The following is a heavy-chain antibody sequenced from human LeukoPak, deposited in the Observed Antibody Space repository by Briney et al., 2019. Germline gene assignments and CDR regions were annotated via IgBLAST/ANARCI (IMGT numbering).Heavy chain of an antibody. CDR2: IYYSGST. D-gene: IGHD3-10*01. J-gene: IGHJ5*02. V-gene: IGHV4-30-4*01. Sequence: SQTLSLTCTVSGGSISSGDYYWSWIRQPPGKGLEWIGYIYYSGSTYYNPSLKSRVTISVDTSKNQFSLKLSSVTAADTAVYYCARSHMVRGVIVHEIARFDPWGQGTLVTVSS. CDR1: GGSISSGDYY. CDR3: ARSHMVRGVIVHEIARFDP.